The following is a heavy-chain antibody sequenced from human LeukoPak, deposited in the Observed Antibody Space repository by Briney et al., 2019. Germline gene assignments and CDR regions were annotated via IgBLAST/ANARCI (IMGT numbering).Heavy chain of an antibody. J-gene: IGHJ4*02. CDR3: AKGAYYDFWSQEADY. Sequence: RTYYADSVKGRFIISTDASKDTMDLQMNNLRVEDTAIYYCAKGAYYDFWSQEADYWGQGTLVTVSS. V-gene: IGHV3-23*01. CDR2: RT. D-gene: IGHD3-3*01.